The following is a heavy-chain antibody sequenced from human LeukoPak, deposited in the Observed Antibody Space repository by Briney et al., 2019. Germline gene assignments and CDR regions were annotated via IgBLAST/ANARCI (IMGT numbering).Heavy chain of an antibody. CDR2: ISGSGGST. V-gene: IGHV3-23*01. CDR1: GFTFSSFG. CDR3: AKDPSYYYDSSGYYYGDY. Sequence: GGSLRLSCVASGFTFSSFGMSWVRQAPGKGLEWVSAISGSGGSTYYADSVKGRFTISRDNSKNTLYLQMNSLRAEDTAVYYCAKDPSYYYDSSGYYYGDYWGQGTLVTVSS. J-gene: IGHJ4*02. D-gene: IGHD3-22*01.